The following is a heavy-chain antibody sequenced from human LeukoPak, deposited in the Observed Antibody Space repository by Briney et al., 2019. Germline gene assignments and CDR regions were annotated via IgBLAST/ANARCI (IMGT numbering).Heavy chain of an antibody. CDR3: ARSHGDYVEKTWDYFDY. CDR1: GGTFSSYA. J-gene: IGHJ4*02. D-gene: IGHD4-17*01. V-gene: IGHV1-69*04. CDR2: IIPILGIA. Sequence: SVKVSCKASGGTFSSYAISWVRQAPGQGLEWMGRIIPILGIANYAQKFQGRVTITADKSTSTAYMELSSLRSEDTAVYYCARSHGDYVEKTWDYFDYWGQGTLVTVSS.